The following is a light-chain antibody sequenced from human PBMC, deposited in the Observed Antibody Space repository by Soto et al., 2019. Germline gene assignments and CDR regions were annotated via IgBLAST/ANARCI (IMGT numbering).Light chain of an antibody. CDR2: EGS. V-gene: IGLV2-23*01. CDR1: SSDVGSYNL. Sequence: QSALTQPASVSGSPGQSITISCTGTSSDVGSYNLVSWYQQHPGKAPKLMIYEGSKRPSGVSNRFSGSKSGNTAPLTISGLQAEDEADYYCCSYAGSYVVFGGGTKVTVL. CDR3: CSYAGSYVV. J-gene: IGLJ2*01.